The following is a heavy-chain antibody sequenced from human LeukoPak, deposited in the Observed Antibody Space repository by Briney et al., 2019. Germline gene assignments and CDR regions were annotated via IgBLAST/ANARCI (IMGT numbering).Heavy chain of an antibody. CDR2: ISYDGDNK. Sequence: GRSLRLSCPASGFNITNYAMHWVRQAPGKGLEWVAVISYDGDNKYYADSVKGRFTIFRDNSKSTLFLQMHILRTEDTAVYYCARAPRLYCSGGTCYHIDFWGQGALVTVSS. J-gene: IGHJ4*02. CDR1: GFNITNYA. D-gene: IGHD2-15*01. CDR3: ARAPRLYCSGGTCYHIDF. V-gene: IGHV3-30-3*01.